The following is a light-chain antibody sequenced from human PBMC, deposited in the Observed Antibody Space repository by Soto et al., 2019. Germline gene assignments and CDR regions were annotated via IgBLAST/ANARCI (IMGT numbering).Light chain of an antibody. CDR3: QQYYSYTQYT. Sequence: AIRMTQSPSSFSASTGDRVTITCRASQGISSYLAWYQQKPGKAPKLLIYAASTLQSGVPSRFSGSGSGTDFTLTISCLQSADFATYYCQQYYSYTQYTFGQGTLLEIK. CDR2: AAS. V-gene: IGKV1-8*01. CDR1: QGISSY. J-gene: IGKJ5*01.